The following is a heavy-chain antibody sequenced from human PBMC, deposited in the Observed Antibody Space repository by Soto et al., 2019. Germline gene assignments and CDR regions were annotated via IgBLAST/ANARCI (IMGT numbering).Heavy chain of an antibody. CDR1: GFTFSDYY. CDR2: ISSSGSTI. Sequence: GGSLRLSCAASGFTFSDYYMSWIRQAPGKGLEWVSYISSSGSTIYYADSVKGRFTISRDNAKNSLYLQMNSLRAEDTAVYYCARVVYSSFGTNCFDPWGQGTLVTVFS. D-gene: IGHD6-6*01. CDR3: ARVVYSSFGTNCFDP. J-gene: IGHJ5*02. V-gene: IGHV3-11*01.